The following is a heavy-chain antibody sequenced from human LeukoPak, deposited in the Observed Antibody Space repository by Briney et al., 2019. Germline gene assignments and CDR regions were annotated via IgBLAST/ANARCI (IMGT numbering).Heavy chain of an antibody. CDR1: GGSISSGSYY. V-gene: IGHV4-61*01. CDR2: IYYSGST. J-gene: IGHJ3*02. D-gene: IGHD5-24*01. CDR3: ATEGTRRDGYNYARAFDI. Sequence: KSSETLSLTCTVSGGSISSGSYYWSWIRQPPGKGLEWIGYIYYSGSTNYNPSLKSRVTISVDTSKNQFSLKLSSVTAADTAVYYCATEGTRRDGYNYARAFDIWGQGTMVTVSS.